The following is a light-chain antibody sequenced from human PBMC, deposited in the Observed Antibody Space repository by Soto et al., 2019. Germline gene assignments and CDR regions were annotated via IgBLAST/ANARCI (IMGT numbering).Light chain of an antibody. J-gene: IGKJ2*01. CDR3: QQYNNWPHT. Sequence: EIVMTQSPATLSVSPGGRATLSCRASQSVDINLAWYQQRPGQSPRLLVYGAFTRATGLPARFSGRGSGTEFTLTISSLQFEDFAAYYCQQYNNWPHTFGQGTKLEI. CDR1: QSVDIN. V-gene: IGKV3-15*01. CDR2: GAF.